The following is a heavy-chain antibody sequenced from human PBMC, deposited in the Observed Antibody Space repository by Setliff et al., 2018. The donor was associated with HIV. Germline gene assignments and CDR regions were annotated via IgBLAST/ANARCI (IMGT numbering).Heavy chain of an antibody. V-gene: IGHV1-8*01. J-gene: IGHJ6*02. Sequence: ASVKVSCKASGYALTTYDINWVRQATGQGLEWMGWMNPKTGNTVYEQKFQGRVTMSRDTSIDTAYMELSSLRSEDTAVYYCARKVGITTYYYSSGSIKGALDVWGQGTKVTV. CDR2: MNPKTGNT. CDR1: GYALTTYD. CDR3: ARKVGITTYYYSSGSIKGALDV. D-gene: IGHD3-10*01.